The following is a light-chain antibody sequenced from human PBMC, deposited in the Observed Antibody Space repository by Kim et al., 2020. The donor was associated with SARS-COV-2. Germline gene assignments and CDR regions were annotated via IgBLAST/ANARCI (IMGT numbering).Light chain of an antibody. Sequence: DVQMTQSPSSLSASVGDRVTITCRASQGIRNYLAWYQQRPGKVPKLLIYGATTLQSGVPSRFSGSGSGTDFTLTIRSLQLEDVATYYCQKDNSAPRTFGQGTKVDIK. J-gene: IGKJ1*01. CDR2: GAT. CDR3: QKDNSAPRT. V-gene: IGKV1-27*01. CDR1: QGIRNY.